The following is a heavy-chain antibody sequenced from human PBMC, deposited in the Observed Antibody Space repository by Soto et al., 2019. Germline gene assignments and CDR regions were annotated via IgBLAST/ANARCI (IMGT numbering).Heavy chain of an antibody. CDR1: GFTFSTYA. CDR3: ATLYDFWSGYYLFDY. Sequence: GGSLRLSCAASGFTFSTYAMSWVRQAPGKGLEWVSAISGSGGTTYYADSVRDRFTISRDNSKNTLYLQMKSLRAEDTAVYYCATLYDFWSGYYLFDYWGQGTLVTVSS. D-gene: IGHD3-3*01. J-gene: IGHJ4*02. CDR2: ISGSGGTT. V-gene: IGHV3-23*01.